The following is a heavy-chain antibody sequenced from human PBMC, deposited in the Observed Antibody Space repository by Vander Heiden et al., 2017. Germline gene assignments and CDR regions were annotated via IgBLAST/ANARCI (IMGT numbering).Heavy chain of an antibody. CDR2: IYYDGST. J-gene: IGHJ6*02. CDR1: GGSISSSSYY. V-gene: IGHV4-39*01. Sequence: QLQLQESGPGLVKPSETLSLTCTVSGGSISSSSYYWGWIRQPPGKGLEWIGSIYYDGSTYHNPSLKTRVTISVDTSKNQFSLKLSSVSAADTSVYYCARHVGRTYYYGMDVWGQGTTVTVS. CDR3: ARHVGRTYYYGMDV.